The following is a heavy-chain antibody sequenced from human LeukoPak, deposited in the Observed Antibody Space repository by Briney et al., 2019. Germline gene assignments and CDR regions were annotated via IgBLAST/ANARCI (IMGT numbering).Heavy chain of an antibody. D-gene: IGHD3-10*01. J-gene: IGHJ6*02. CDR3: AKDCGVRGVIARYYYYGMDV. Sequence: PGRSLRLSCAASGFTFTNYGMHWVRQAPGKGLEWVAVISYDGGNKYYADSVKGRFTISRDNSKNTLYLQMNSLRAEDTAIYYCAKDCGVRGVIARYYYYGMDVWGQGTTVTVSS. CDR1: GFTFTNYG. V-gene: IGHV3-30*18. CDR2: ISYDGGNK.